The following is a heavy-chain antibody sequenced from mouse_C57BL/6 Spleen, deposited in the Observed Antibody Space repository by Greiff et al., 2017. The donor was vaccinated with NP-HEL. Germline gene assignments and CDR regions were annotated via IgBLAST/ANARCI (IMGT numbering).Heavy chain of an antibody. V-gene: IGHV3-6*01. CDR2: ISYDGSS. Sequence: EVKLEESGPGLVKPSQSLSLTCSVTGYSITSGYYWNWIRQFPGNQLEWMGYISYDGSSNYNPSLKNRISITRDTSKNQFFLKLNSVTTEDTATYYCARVNYSNYPDYWGQGTTLTVSS. J-gene: IGHJ2*01. CDR1: GYSITSGYY. CDR3: ARVNYSNYPDY. D-gene: IGHD2-5*01.